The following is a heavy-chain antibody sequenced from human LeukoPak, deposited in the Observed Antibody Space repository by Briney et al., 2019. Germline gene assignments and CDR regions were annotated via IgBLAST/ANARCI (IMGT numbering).Heavy chain of an antibody. D-gene: IGHD3-10*01. CDR3: ARGLFDFDY. CDR1: GFTFDNFA. Sequence: PGGSLRLSYAPSGFTFDNFAMTWVRQAPGKGLEWVAEITGSGGSTYYADSVKGRLTISRDNYKNTLYLQMNSLRAEDTAIYYCARGLFDFDYWRQGTLVTVSS. V-gene: IGHV3-23*01. J-gene: IGHJ4*02. CDR2: ITGSGGST.